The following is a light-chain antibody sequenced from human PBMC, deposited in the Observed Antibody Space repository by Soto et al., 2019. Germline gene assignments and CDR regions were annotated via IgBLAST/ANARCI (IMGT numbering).Light chain of an antibody. CDR2: SNS. CDR3: ATWDDSLNAYV. CDR1: SSNIGSRT. J-gene: IGLJ1*01. Sequence: QSVLTQPPSASGTPGQRVTISCSGGSSNIGSRTVNWYQQLPGTAPKLLIYSNSQRPSGVPDRFSGSKSGTSASLAISELQSEDEADYHCATWDDSLNAYVFGTGTKGTVL. V-gene: IGLV1-44*01.